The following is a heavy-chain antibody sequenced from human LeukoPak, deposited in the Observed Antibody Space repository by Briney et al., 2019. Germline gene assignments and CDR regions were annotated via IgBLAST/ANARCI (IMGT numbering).Heavy chain of an antibody. J-gene: IGHJ2*01. V-gene: IGHV1-69*04. D-gene: IGHD3-22*01. CDR2: IIPILGIA. CDR3: PRLNAYYYDSSERPHSTTRYFDL. CDR1: GGTFSSYA. Sequence: GSSVRFSCRVSGGTFSSYAISGVRQAPGQGLEGMGRIIPILGIANYAQRFQGRVTNTAHKSPSTASMDRSSLRSEDTAVYYRPRLNAYYYDSSERPHSTTRYFDLWGRGTLVTVSS.